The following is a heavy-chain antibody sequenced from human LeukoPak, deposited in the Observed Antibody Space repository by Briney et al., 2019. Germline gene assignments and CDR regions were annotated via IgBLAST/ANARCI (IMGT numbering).Heavy chain of an antibody. Sequence: GGSLRLSCAASGFTFSSYAMSWVRQAPGKGLEWVSAISGSGGNTYYADSVKGRFTISRDNSKNTLYLQMNSLRAEDTAVYQCAKDRSCTSAGNGDWGQGNLVTVSS. CDR1: GFTFSSYA. CDR2: ISGSGGNT. V-gene: IGHV3-23*01. D-gene: IGHD2-2*01. J-gene: IGHJ4*02. CDR3: AKDRSCTSAGNGD.